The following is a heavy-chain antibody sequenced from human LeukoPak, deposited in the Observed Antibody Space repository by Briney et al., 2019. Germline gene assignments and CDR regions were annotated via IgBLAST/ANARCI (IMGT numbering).Heavy chain of an antibody. CDR2: IITSGATT. V-gene: IGHV1-69*01. J-gene: IGHJ4*02. Sequence: SVTLSCKASGGTFSSYDISWVRQAPGQGLEWMGRIITSGATTNYADTFKGRVTITADESTRTAYMELSSLRSEDTAVYYCARLSTGGYYYGSGFDYWGQGTLVTVSS. CDR3: ARLSTGGYYYGSGFDY. D-gene: IGHD3-10*01. CDR1: GGTFSSYD.